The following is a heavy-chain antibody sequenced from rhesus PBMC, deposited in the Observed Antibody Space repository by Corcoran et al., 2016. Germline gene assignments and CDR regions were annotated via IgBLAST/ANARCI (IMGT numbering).Heavy chain of an antibody. J-gene: IGHJ5-1*01. CDR1: GFSLSTSGMG. Sequence: QVTLKESGPALVKPTQTLTLTCTFSGFSLSTSGMGVGWIRQPPGKALEWLASICWDDDKYTTTSLKSRPTRSKDTSKNQVVLTMTNMDPVDTATYDGARGDEYSNYTPYNRFDVWGPGVLVTVSS. CDR3: ARGDEYSNYTPYNRFDV. D-gene: IGHD4-23*01. V-gene: IGHV2S1*01. CDR2: ICWDDDK.